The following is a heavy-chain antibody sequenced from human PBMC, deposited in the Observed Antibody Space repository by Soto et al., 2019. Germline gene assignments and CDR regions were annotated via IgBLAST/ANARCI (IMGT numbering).Heavy chain of an antibody. CDR1: GFTFSNAW. CDR2: IKSKTDGGTT. V-gene: IGHV3-15*01. D-gene: IGHD1-26*01. Sequence: VGSLRLSCASSGFTFSNAWMSCVRHSPGKWLEWVGRIKSKTDGGTTDYAAPVKGRFTISRDDSKNTLYLQMNSLKTEDTAVYYCTTHLEWAQHYFDCWGQRTLVTVSS. J-gene: IGHJ4*02. CDR3: TTHLEWAQHYFDC.